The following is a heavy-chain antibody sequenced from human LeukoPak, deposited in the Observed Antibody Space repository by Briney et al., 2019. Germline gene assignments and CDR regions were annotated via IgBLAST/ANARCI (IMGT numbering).Heavy chain of an antibody. V-gene: IGHV3-23*01. CDR3: AREPTSGREPTSGRPLDY. CDR2: ISGSGGST. CDR1: GFTFSSYG. J-gene: IGHJ4*02. Sequence: GGSLRLSCAASGFTFSSYGMHWVRQAPGKGLEWVSAISGSGGSTYYADSEKGRFTISRDNSKNALYLQMNSLRAEDTAVYYCAREPTSGREPTSGRPLDYLGQGTLVTVSS. D-gene: IGHD5-12*01.